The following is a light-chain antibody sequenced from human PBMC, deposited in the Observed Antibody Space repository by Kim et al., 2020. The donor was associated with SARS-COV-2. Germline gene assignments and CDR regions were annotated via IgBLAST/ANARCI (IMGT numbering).Light chain of an antibody. CDR3: QQYYTSPRT. J-gene: IGKJ3*01. CDR1: QDISSY. Sequence: GDRVTITCRASQDISSYLARYQQKPGKAPNLLIYAAYTLQSGVPSRFSGSGSGTDFTLTISCLQSEDSATYYCQQYYTSPRTFGPGTKVDIK. CDR2: AAY. V-gene: IGKV1-8*01.